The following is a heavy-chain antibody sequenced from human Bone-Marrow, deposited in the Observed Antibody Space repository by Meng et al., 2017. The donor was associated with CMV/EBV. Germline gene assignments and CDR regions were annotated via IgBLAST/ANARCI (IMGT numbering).Heavy chain of an antibody. CDR3: AKDTIPLGAVAATLGY. V-gene: IGHV3-23*03. D-gene: IGHD6-19*01. CDR1: GFTFSSYA. Sequence: GESLKISCAASGFTFSSYAMSWVRQAPGKGLEWVSVIYSGGSSTYYADSVKGRFTISRDNSKNTLYLQMNSLRAEDTAVYYCAKDTIPLGAVAATLGYWGQGPLVTVYS. CDR2: IYSGGSST. J-gene: IGHJ4*02.